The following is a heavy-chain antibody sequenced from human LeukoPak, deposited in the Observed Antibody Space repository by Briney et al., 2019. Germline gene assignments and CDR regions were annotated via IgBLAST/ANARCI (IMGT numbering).Heavy chain of an antibody. V-gene: IGHV4-59*08. CDR2: IYYSGST. Sequence: SETLSLTCTVSGGSISSYYWSWIRQPPGQGLEWIGYIYYSGSTNYNPSLKSRVTISVDTSKNQFSLKLSSVTAADTDVYYCARHGGGGESYPRVFDYWGQGTLVTVSS. CDR3: ARHGGGGESYPRVFDY. CDR1: GGSISSYY. J-gene: IGHJ4*02. D-gene: IGHD1-26*01.